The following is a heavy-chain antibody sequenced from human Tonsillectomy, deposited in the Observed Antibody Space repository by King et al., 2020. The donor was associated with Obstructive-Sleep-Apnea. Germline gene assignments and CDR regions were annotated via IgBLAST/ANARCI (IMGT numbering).Heavy chain of an antibody. V-gene: IGHV4-31*03. CDR3: ARVTRITMIVEKNY. Sequence: QLQESDPGLVKPSQTLSLTCTVSGGSISSGGYYWSWIRQHPGKGLEWIGYIYYSGSTYYNPSLKSRVTISVDTSKNQFSLKLSSVTAADTAVYYCARVTRITMIVEKNYWGQGTLVTVSS. D-gene: IGHD3-22*01. J-gene: IGHJ4*02. CDR2: IYYSGST. CDR1: GGSISSGGYY.